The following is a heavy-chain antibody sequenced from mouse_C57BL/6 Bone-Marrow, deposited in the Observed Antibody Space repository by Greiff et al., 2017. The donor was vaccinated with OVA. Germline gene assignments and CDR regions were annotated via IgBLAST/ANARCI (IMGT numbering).Heavy chain of an antibody. D-gene: IGHD2-4*01. CDR3: ARRPIYYDYDWYFDV. CDR2: IYPRDGST. J-gene: IGHJ1*03. V-gene: IGHV1-78*01. CDR1: GYAFTDHT. Sequence: QVHVKQSDAELVKPGASVKISCKVSGYAFTDHTIHWMKQRPEQGLEWIGYIYPRDGSTKYNEKFKGKATLTADKSSSTAYMQLNSLTSEDSAVYFCARRPIYYDYDWYFDVWGTGTTVTVSS.